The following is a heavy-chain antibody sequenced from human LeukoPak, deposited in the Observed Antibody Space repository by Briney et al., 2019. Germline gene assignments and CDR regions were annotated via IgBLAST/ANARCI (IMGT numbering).Heavy chain of an antibody. J-gene: IGHJ5*02. CDR2: IYYSGST. CDR3: ARAYYASGSRVDYSATFDP. CDR1: GGSISSSSYY. V-gene: IGHV4-39*01. Sequence: PSETLSLTCTVSGGSISSSSYYWGWIRQPPGKGLEWIGSIYYSGSTYYNPSLKSRVTISVDTSKNQFSLKLSSVTAADTAVYYCARAYYASGSRVDYSATFDPWGQGTLVTVSS. D-gene: IGHD3-10*01.